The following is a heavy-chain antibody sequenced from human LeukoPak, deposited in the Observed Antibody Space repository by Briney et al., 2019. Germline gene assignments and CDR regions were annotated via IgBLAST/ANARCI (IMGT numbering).Heavy chain of an antibody. CDR1: GGSISTYY. D-gene: IGHD3-22*01. Sequence: PSETLSLTCTVSGGSISTYYWSWIRQPPGKGLEWIGYTYSSASTKYNPSLKSRVTISVDTSKNQFSLKLSSVTAADTAVYYCARARVRSYSYDSSGFYTSDWHFDLWGRGTLVTVSS. CDR2: TYSSAST. CDR3: ARARVRSYSYDSSGFYTSDWHFDL. V-gene: IGHV4-59*01. J-gene: IGHJ2*01.